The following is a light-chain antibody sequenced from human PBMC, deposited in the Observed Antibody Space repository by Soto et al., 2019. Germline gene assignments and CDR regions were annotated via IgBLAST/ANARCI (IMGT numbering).Light chain of an antibody. CDR3: QQRYMWPLT. J-gene: IGKJ4*01. CDR1: QSIDTY. V-gene: IGKV3-11*01. CDR2: DAS. Sequence: LEQPPASLYSYPNERATLSCRASQSIDTYLAWYQQKPGQAPRLLIYDASDRATGIPARFSGSGSGTAFTLTISGLEPEDFALYYSQQRYMWPLTLGGGTKVDIK.